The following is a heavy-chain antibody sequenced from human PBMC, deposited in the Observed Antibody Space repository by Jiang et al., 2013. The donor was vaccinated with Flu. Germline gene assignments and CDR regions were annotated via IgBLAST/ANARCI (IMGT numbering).Heavy chain of an antibody. V-gene: IGHV3-49*03. CDR2: IRNQLYHGTT. CDR1: GFSFGDYA. J-gene: IGHJ4*01. CDR3: TRDLVRDVILIPATYFDY. D-gene: IGHD3-16*01. Sequence: VQLLESGGGLVQPGRSLRLSCTASGFSFGDYAVSWLRQAPGKGLEWVGFIRNQLYHGTTDYAASVKGRFTISRDDSKSIAYLQMSSLKTEDTAVYYCTRDLVRDVILIPATYFDYWG.